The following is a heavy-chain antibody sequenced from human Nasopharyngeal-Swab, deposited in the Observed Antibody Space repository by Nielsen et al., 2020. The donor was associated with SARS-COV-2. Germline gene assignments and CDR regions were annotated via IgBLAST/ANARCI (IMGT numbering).Heavy chain of an antibody. CDR3: ARSVNFDYGDLQPPFGY. Sequence: WIRQPLGKGLEWVAVTSRDGSDKYYADSVKGRFTMSRDTSKNVVYLEMNSLSIEDTAVYYCARSVNFDYGDLQPPFGYWGQGTLVTVSS. D-gene: IGHD4-17*01. V-gene: IGHV3-30-3*01. J-gene: IGHJ4*02. CDR2: TSRDGSDK.